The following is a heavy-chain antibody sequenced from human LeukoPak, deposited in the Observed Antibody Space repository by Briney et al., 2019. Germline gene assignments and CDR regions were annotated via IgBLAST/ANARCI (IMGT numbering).Heavy chain of an antibody. Sequence: GESLRLSRAASGFTFSSYGMHWVRQAPGKGLEWVANIKPDGSEKNYVDSVKGRFTISRDNAKNSLYLQMNSLRAEDTAVYYCARGGSHGYWGQGTLVTVSS. CDR1: GFTFSSYG. D-gene: IGHD1-26*01. V-gene: IGHV3-7*01. J-gene: IGHJ4*02. CDR2: IKPDGSEK. CDR3: ARGGSHGY.